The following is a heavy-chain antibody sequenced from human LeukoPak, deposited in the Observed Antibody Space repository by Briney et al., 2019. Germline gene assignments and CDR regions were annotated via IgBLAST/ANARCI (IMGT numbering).Heavy chain of an antibody. D-gene: IGHD5-18*01. V-gene: IGHV4-39*01. Sequence: SETLSLTCSVSGGSISVYTAYYWGWIRQPPGRGLEWIGGIFSSGSTYYNPSLKSRVTISVDTSKNQFSLKLSSVTAADTAVYFCARSRGYSYAQDYWGQGTLVTVSS. CDR3: ARSRGYSYAQDY. CDR1: GGSISVYTAYY. J-gene: IGHJ4*02. CDR2: IFSSGST.